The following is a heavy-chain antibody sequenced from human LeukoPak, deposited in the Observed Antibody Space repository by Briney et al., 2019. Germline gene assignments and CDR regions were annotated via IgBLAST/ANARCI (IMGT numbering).Heavy chain of an antibody. D-gene: IGHD5-18*01. CDR3: ALGGYSYGFYYYYGMDV. CDR1: GGTFSSYA. J-gene: IGHJ6*04. Sequence: SVKVSCKASGGTFSSYAISWVRQAPGQGLEWMGGIIPIFGTANYAQKFQGRDTITADESTSTAYMELSSLRSEDTAVYYCALGGYSYGFYYYYGMDVWGKGTTVTVSS. CDR2: IIPIFGTA. V-gene: IGHV1-69*01.